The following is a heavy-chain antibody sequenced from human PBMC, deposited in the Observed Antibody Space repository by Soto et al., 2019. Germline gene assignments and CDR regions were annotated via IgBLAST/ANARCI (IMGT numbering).Heavy chain of an antibody. CDR3: ARGGREEVTADLNWFEP. V-gene: IGHV1-2*04. J-gene: IGHJ5*02. CDR1: GYTFTGYY. CDR2: INPNSGGT. D-gene: IGHD2-2*01. Sequence: ASVKVSCKASGYTFTGYYMHWVRQAPGQGLEWMGWINPNSGGTNYAQKFQGWVTMTRDTSISTAYMELSRLRSDDTAVYYCARGGREEVTADLNWFEPWGQGTLVIVS.